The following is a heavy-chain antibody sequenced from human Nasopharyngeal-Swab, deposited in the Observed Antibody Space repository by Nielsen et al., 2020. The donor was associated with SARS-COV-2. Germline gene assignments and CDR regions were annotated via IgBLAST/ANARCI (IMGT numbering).Heavy chain of an antibody. J-gene: IGHJ4*02. CDR1: GFTFSSYS. CDR3: AREGGGHDSFDY. V-gene: IGHV3-33*08. CDR2: IWYDGSNK. D-gene: IGHD3-3*01. Sequence: GESLKISCAASGFTFSSYSMNWVRQAPGKGLEWVAVIWYDGSNKYYADSVKGRFTISRDNSKNTLYLQMNSLRAEDTAVYYCAREGGGHDSFDYWGQGTLVTVSS.